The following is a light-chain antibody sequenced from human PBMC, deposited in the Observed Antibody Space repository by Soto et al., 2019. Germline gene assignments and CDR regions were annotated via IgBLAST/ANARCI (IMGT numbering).Light chain of an antibody. V-gene: IGKV3-20*01. CDR2: GAS. Sequence: EIVLTQSPGTLSLSPGERATLSCKTSQSVSSSYIAWYQQRPGQAPRLLIHGASSRAAGIPDRFSGSGFGTDFTLTISRLEPEDFAVYYCQKYDNSPLYTFGQGTKLEI. CDR1: QSVSSSY. J-gene: IGKJ2*01. CDR3: QKYDNSPLYT.